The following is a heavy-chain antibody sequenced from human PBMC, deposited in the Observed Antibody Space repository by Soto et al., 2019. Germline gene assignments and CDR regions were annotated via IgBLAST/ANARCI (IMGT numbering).Heavy chain of an antibody. V-gene: IGHV2-26*01. CDR1: GFSLSNARMG. CDR3: ARILSGYYSSSWYPTSRWFDP. CDR2: IFSNDEK. D-gene: IGHD6-13*01. J-gene: IGHJ5*02. Sequence: SGPTLVNPTEPLTLTCTVAGFSLSNARMGVSWIRQPPGKALEWLAHIFSNDEKSYSTSLKSRLTISKDTSKSQVVLTMTNMDPVDTATYYCARILSGYYSSSWYPTSRWFDPWGQGTLVTVSS.